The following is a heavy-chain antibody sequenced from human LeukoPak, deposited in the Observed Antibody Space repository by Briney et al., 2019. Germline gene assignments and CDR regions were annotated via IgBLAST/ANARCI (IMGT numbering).Heavy chain of an antibody. V-gene: IGHV1-46*01. CDR3: ARDSGMVRGTVDY. CDR1: GYTFTGYY. D-gene: IGHD3-10*01. Sequence: GASVKVSCKASGYTFTGYYMYWVRQAPGQGLEWMGIINPSGGSTSHAQKFQGRVTMTRDTSTSTVYMELSSLRSEDTAVYYCARDSGMVRGTVDYWGQGTLVTVSS. J-gene: IGHJ4*02. CDR2: INPSGGST.